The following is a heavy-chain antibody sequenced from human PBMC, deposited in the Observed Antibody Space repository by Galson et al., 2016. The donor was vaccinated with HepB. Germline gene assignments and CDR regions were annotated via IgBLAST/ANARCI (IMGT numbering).Heavy chain of an antibody. D-gene: IGHD1-26*01. CDR3: ARERTLGSYPFYYYYGLDV. V-gene: IGHV3-74*01. CDR1: GFTYSTYW. CDR2: INSDGSDT. J-gene: IGHJ6*02. Sequence: SLRLSCATSGFTYSTYWMHWVRQTPGKGLEWVSLINSDGSDTIYADSVKGRFTISRDNAKNTLYLQMNSLRAEDTAVYYCARERTLGSYPFYYYYGLDVWGQGTTVTVSS.